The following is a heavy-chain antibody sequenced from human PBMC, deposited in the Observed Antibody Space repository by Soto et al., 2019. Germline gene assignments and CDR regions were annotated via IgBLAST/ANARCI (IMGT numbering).Heavy chain of an antibody. Sequence: KPSETLSLTCTVSGGSISSYYWSWIRQPAGKGLEWIGRIYTSGSTNYNPSLKSRVTMSVDTSKNQFSLKLSSVTAADTAVYYCARGACSSTSCHFGFDYWGQRTLVTVS. D-gene: IGHD2-2*01. V-gene: IGHV4-4*07. CDR3: ARGACSSTSCHFGFDY. CDR2: IYTSGST. CDR1: GGSISSYY. J-gene: IGHJ4*02.